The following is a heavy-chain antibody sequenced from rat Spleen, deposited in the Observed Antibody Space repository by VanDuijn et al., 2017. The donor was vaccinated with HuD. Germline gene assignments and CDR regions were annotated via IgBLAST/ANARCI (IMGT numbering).Heavy chain of an antibody. Sequence: EVQLVESGGGLVQPGRSLKLSCTASGLSFSNYDMAWVRQAPKKGLRWVASISYEGSSTYSGDSVKGRFTISKDNAKSTLYLQINSLSSEDTATYYCTRRGHTMGLTLRYFDYWGQGVMVTVSS. D-gene: IGHD1-9*01. CDR2: ISYEGSST. V-gene: IGHV5-22*01. CDR1: GLSFSNYD. J-gene: IGHJ2*01. CDR3: TRRGHTMGLTLRYFDY.